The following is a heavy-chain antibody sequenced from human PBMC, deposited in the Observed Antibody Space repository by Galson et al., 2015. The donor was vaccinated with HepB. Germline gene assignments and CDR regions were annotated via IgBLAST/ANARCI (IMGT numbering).Heavy chain of an antibody. D-gene: IGHD6-6*01. CDR2: IYYSGST. CDR3: ASGAARPLGAFDI. V-gene: IGHV4-39*01. Sequence: ETLSLTCTVSGGSISSSSYYWGWIRQPPGKGLEWIGSIYYSGSTYYNPSLKSRVTISVDTSKNQFSLKLSSVTAADTAVYYCASGAARPLGAFDIWGQGTMVTVSS. J-gene: IGHJ3*02. CDR1: GGSISSSSYY.